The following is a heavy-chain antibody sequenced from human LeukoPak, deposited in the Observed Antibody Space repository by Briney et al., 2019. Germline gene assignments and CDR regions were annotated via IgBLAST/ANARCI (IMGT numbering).Heavy chain of an antibody. V-gene: IGHV3-48*01. Sequence: GGSLRLSCAASGFIFSTSSMNWVRQAPGKGLEWISYISSSGTIYYVDSVKGRFTISRDNAKNSLYLQMNSLRAEDTAVYYCAREWPRADYIFDYWGQGTLVTVSS. CDR1: GFIFSTSS. D-gene: IGHD4-11*01. J-gene: IGHJ4*02. CDR2: ISSSGTI. CDR3: AREWPRADYIFDY.